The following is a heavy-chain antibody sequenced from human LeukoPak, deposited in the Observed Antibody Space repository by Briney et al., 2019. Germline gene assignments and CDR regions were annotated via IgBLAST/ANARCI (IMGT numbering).Heavy chain of an antibody. CDR3: ARVRDYYDSRGYYFEYFDH. V-gene: IGHV3-53*01. D-gene: IGHD3-22*01. Sequence: GGSLRLSCAASGFTVSSNYMSWVRQAPGKGLEWVSVIYSGGSTNYADSVKGRFTTSRDKSKNTLYLQMNSLRAEDTAVYYCARVRDYYDSRGYYFEYFDHWGQGTLVTVSS. CDR2: IYSGGST. CDR1: GFTVSSNY. J-gene: IGHJ1*01.